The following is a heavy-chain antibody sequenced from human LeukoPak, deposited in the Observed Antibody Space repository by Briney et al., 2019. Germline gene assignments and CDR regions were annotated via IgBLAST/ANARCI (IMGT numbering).Heavy chain of an antibody. CDR3: ARGGCSSTSCAAIADY. Sequence: ASVKVSCKASGYTFTSYYMHWVRQAPGQGLEWMGIINPSGGSTSYAQKFQGRVTMTRDTSTCTVYMELSSLRSEDTAVYYCARGGCSSTSCAAIADYWGQGTLVTVSS. V-gene: IGHV1-46*01. CDR1: GYTFTSYY. D-gene: IGHD2-2*01. J-gene: IGHJ4*02. CDR2: INPSGGST.